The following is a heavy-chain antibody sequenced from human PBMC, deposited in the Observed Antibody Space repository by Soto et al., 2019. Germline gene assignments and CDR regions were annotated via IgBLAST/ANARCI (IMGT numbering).Heavy chain of an antibody. Sequence: SVKVSCKASGGTFSSYAISWVRQAPGQGLEWMGGIIPIFGTANYAQKFQGRVTITAGESTSTAYMELSSLRSEDTAVYYCAREENCSGGSCYSAFDYWGQGTLVTVSS. CDR2: IIPIFGTA. CDR1: GGTFSSYA. J-gene: IGHJ4*02. V-gene: IGHV1-69*13. CDR3: AREENCSGGSCYSAFDY. D-gene: IGHD2-15*01.